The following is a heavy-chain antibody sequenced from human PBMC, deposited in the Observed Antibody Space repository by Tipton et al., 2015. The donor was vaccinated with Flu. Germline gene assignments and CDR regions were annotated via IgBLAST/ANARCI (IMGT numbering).Heavy chain of an antibody. D-gene: IGHD3-16*01. Sequence: LSLTCSVSGDSIGSGYYWGWVRQAPGKGLEWVAHINQDGSEESYVESVKGRFTISRDNARNSLYLQMNSLRAEDTAVYHCARFAGGPWGQGTLVTVSS. CDR1: GDSIGSGYY. CDR3: ARFAGGP. V-gene: IGHV3-7*01. CDR2: INQDGSEE. J-gene: IGHJ5*02.